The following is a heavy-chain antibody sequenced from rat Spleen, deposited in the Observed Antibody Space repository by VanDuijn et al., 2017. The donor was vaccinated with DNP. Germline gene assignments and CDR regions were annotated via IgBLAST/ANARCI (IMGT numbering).Heavy chain of an antibody. CDR1: GFTFSDSY. J-gene: IGHJ2*01. D-gene: IGHD1-7*01. Sequence: EVQLVESGGGLVQPGRSLKLTCAASGFTFSDSYMAWVRLAPTKGLEWVASITYNSGITYYRDSVKGRFTISRDNTRNTLYLQMDSLRSEDTATYYCARRGTTGIFDYWGQGVMVTVSS. V-gene: IGHV5-20*01. CDR3: ARRGTTGIFDY. CDR2: ITYNSGIT.